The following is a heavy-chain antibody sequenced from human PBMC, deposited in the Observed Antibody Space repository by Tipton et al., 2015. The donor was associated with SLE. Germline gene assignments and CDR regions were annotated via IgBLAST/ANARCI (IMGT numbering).Heavy chain of an antibody. CDR2: INHSGST. J-gene: IGHJ2*01. D-gene: IGHD6-6*01. CDR3: AGSSSSLRYFDL. Sequence: LRLSCAVYGGSFSGYYWSWIRQPPGKGLEWIGEINHSGSTNYNPSLKSRVTISLDTSKNQFSLKLSSVTAADTAVYYCAGSSSSLRYFDLWGRGTLVTVSS. CDR1: GGSFSGYY. V-gene: IGHV4-34*01.